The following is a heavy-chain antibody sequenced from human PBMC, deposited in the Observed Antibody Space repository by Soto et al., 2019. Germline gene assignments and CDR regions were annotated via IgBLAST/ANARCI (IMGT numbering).Heavy chain of an antibody. CDR2: INPSGGST. D-gene: IGHD3-3*01. V-gene: IGHV1-46*03. CDR3: ARVVRFLERLDYFDY. CDR1: GYTFTSYY. Sequence: ASVKVSCKASGYTFTSYYMHWVRQAPGQGLEWMGIINPSGGSTSYAQKFQGRVAMTRDTSTSTVYMELSSLRSEDTAVYYCARVVRFLERLDYFDYWGQGTLVTVAS. J-gene: IGHJ4*02.